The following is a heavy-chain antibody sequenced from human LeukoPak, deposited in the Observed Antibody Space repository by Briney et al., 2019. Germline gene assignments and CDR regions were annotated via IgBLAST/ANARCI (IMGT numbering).Heavy chain of an antibody. CDR1: GFTFSSYS. Sequence: GGSLRLSCAASGFTFSSYSMNWVRQAPGKGLEWVSSISSSSSYIYYADSVKGRFTISRDNAKNSLYLQMNSLRAEDTAVYYCARASAYYDSSGYYYFNYFDYWGQGTLVTVSS. CDR2: ISSSSSYI. J-gene: IGHJ4*02. V-gene: IGHV3-21*04. CDR3: ARASAYYDSSGYYYFNYFDY. D-gene: IGHD3-22*01.